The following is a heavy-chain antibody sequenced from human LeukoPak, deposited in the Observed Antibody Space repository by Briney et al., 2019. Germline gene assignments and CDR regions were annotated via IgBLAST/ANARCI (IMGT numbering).Heavy chain of an antibody. J-gene: IGHJ3*02. Sequence: QPGGSLRLSCAASGFTFRSYWMHWVRQAPGKGLVWVSGIRWNSGSIGYADSVKGRFIISRDNAKNSLYLQMNSLRAEDTALYYCAKDIASTSWGFDAFDIWGQGTMVTVSS. D-gene: IGHD2-2*01. CDR2: IRWNSGSI. V-gene: IGHV3-9*01. CDR1: GFTFRSYW. CDR3: AKDIASTSWGFDAFDI.